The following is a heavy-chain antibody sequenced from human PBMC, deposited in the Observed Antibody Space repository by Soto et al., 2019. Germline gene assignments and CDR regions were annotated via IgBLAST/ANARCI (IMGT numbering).Heavy chain of an antibody. CDR3: ARWYTAMVVFDY. D-gene: IGHD5-18*01. J-gene: IGHJ4*02. V-gene: IGHV1-18*01. CDR2: ISAYNGNT. Sequence: ASVKGSCKASGSTFTTDGISWVRQAPGQGLEWMGWISAYNGNTNYAQKLQGRVTMTTDTSTSTAYMELRSLRSDDTAVYYCARWYTAMVVFDYWGQGTLVTVSS. CDR1: GSTFTTDG.